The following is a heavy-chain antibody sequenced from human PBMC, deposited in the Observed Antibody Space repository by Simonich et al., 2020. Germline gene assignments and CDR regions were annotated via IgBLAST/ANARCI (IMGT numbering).Heavy chain of an antibody. Sequence: QVQLQQWGAGLLKPSETLSLTCAVYGGSFSGYYWSWIRQPPGKGLVWLGEINHSGRPNNTPSPKCPCHISGATSKNHCSLKLSSVTAADTAVYYCARCGLVNYDILTGYHNWFDPWGQGTLVTVSS. CDR3: ARCGLVNYDILTGYHNWFDP. D-gene: IGHD3-9*01. J-gene: IGHJ5*02. CDR1: GGSFSGYY. V-gene: IGHV4-34*04. CDR2: INHSGRP.